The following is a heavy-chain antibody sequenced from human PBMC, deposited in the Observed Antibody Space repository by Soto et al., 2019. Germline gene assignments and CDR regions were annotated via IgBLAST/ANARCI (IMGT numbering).Heavy chain of an antibody. CDR1: GFNFDDSA. V-gene: IGHV3-9*01. Sequence: EVQLVESGGALVQPGRSLRLSCVASGFNFDDSAMNWVRQVPGKGLEWVSGITWNSGHILYADSVKGRFTISRDNAKKYIYLELNSLRPEDTALYYCATGRSSMIVVVMDYWGQGTPVTVSS. CDR2: ITWNSGHI. J-gene: IGHJ4*02. D-gene: IGHD3-22*01. CDR3: ATGRSSMIVVVMDY.